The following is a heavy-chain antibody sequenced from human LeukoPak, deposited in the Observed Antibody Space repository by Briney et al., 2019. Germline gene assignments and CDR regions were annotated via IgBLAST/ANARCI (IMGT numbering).Heavy chain of an antibody. J-gene: IGHJ4*02. CDR3: ARDRAAWNQYLDY. CDR1: GFTFSSYS. V-gene: IGHV3-21*01. D-gene: IGHD1-1*01. Sequence: GGSPRLSCAASGFTFSSYSMNWVRQAPGKGLEWVSSISSSSSYIYYADSVKGRFTISRDNAKNSLYLQMNSLRAEDTAVYYCARDRAAWNQYLDYWGQGTLVTVSS. CDR2: ISSSSSYI.